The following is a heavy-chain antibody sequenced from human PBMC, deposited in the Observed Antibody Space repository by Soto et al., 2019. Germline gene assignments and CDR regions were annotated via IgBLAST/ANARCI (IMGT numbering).Heavy chain of an antibody. CDR2: IRSKTDGGTP. J-gene: IGHJ4*02. CDR3: TTEKGY. CDR1: GFTFTNAW. V-gene: IGHV3-15*07. Sequence: EVQLVESGGGLVKPGESLRLSCAASGFTFTNAWMNWVRQAPGKGLEWLGRIRSKTDGGTPDYAAPVKGRFTISRDDSKNTLYVQMNSLKTEDTAIYYCTTEKGYWGQGTLVTVSS.